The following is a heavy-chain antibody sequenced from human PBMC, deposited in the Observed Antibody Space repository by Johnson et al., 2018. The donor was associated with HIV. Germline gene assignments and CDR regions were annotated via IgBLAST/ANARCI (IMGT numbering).Heavy chain of an antibody. Sequence: QVQLVESGGGVVQPGRSLRLSCAASGFTFSSYAMHWVRQAPGKGLEWVAVISSGGTTHYADSVKGRFTVSRDNSGNTLYLQMNSLRAEDTAVYYCARDGLAARVVGAFDIWGQGTMVTVSS. CDR1: GFTFSSYA. CDR3: ARDGLAARVVGAFDI. D-gene: IGHD6-13*01. V-gene: IGHV3-30-3*01. J-gene: IGHJ3*02. CDR2: ISSGGTT.